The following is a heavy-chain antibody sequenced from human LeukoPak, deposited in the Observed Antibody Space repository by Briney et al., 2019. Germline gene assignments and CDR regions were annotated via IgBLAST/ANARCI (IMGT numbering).Heavy chain of an antibody. D-gene: IGHD2-2*01. CDR3: AKGGHCTSTSCYYFDY. CDR2: IWDNGNNK. Sequence: PGSSLRLSCAASGFTFSNSDMHWVRQAPGKGLEWVAAIWDNGNNKYYGDSVNGRFTISRDNSKNTLHLQMNSLRPEDSAIYYCAKGGHCTSTSCYYFDYWGQGALLTVSA. V-gene: IGHV3-33*06. CDR1: GFTFSNSD. J-gene: IGHJ4*02.